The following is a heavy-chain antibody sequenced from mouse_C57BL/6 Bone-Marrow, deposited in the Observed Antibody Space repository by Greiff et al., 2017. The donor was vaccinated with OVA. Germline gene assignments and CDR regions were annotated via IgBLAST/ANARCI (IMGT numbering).Heavy chain of an antibody. V-gene: IGHV1-19*01. Sequence: VQLQQSGPVLVKPGASVKMSCKASGYTFTDYYMNWVKQSHGQSLEWIGVINPYNGGTSYTQKFKGKATLTVDKSSSTAYMELNSLTSEDSAVYYCARRWSDFGFAYWGQGTLVTVSA. CDR3: ARRWSDFGFAY. CDR1: GYTFTDYY. CDR2: INPYNGGT. D-gene: IGHD2-13*01. J-gene: IGHJ3*01.